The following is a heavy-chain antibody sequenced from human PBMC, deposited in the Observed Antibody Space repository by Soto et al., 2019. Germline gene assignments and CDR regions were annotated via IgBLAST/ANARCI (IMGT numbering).Heavy chain of an antibody. Sequence: SETLSLTCTVSGGSISSYYWSWIRQPPGKGLEWSGYIYYSGSTNYNPSLKSRVTISVDTSKNQFSLKLSSVTAADTAVYYCARVGRNWNDYYYGMDVWGQGTTVTVSS. J-gene: IGHJ6*02. D-gene: IGHD1-20*01. CDR1: GGSISSYY. CDR3: ARVGRNWNDYYYGMDV. V-gene: IGHV4-59*01. CDR2: IYYSGST.